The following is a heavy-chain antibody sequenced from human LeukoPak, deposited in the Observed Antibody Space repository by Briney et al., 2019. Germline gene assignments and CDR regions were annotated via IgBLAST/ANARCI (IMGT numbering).Heavy chain of an antibody. D-gene: IGHD3-16*01. CDR2: MNPNSGNT. CDR3: ARVGEGKPNKAGPSIYYFDY. CDR1: GYTFTSYD. V-gene: IGHV1-8*01. J-gene: IGHJ4*02. Sequence: GASVKVSCKASGYTFTSYDINWVRQATGQGLEWMGWMNPNSGNTGYAQKFQGRVTMTRNTSISTAYMELSSLRSEDTAVYYCARVGEGKPNKAGPSIYYFDYWGQGTLVTVSS.